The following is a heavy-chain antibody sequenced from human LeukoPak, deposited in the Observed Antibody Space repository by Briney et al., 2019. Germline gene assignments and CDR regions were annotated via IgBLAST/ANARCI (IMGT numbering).Heavy chain of an antibody. CDR3: ARETMYYDFWSGYYNAFDI. D-gene: IGHD3-3*01. CDR2: IYTSGST. Sequence: SETLSLTCTVSGGSISSYYWSWIRQPAGKGLEWIGRIYTSGSTNYNPSLKSRVTMSVDTSKNQFSLKLSSVTAADTAVYYCARETMYYDFWSGYYNAFDIWGQGTMVTVSS. CDR1: GGSISSYY. J-gene: IGHJ3*02. V-gene: IGHV4-4*07.